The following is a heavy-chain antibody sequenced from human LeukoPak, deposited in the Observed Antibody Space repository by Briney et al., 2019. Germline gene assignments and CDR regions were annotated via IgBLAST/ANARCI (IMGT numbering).Heavy chain of an antibody. J-gene: IGHJ3*02. CDR1: GYTFTSYD. CDR2: MNPNSGNT. CDR3: ARGILSDDAFDI. V-gene: IGHV1-8*01. Sequence: ASVKVSCKVSGYTFTSYDINWVRQATGQGLERMGWMNPNSGNTGYVQKFQGRVTITRNTSISTAYMELSSLRSEDTAVYYCARGILSDDAFDIWGQGTMVTVSS.